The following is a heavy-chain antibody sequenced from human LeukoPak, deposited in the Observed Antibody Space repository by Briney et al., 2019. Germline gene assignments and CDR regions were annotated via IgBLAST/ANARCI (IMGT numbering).Heavy chain of an antibody. CDR3: ARHKPTAPFDY. J-gene: IGHJ4*02. CDR2: IYYTGTT. V-gene: IGHV4-59*01. Sequence: MSSETLTLTCTASGGTISSDYWSWIRQPPGKRLEWIGYIYYTGTTKYNPSLESRVTVSVDTSKNQFSLKLTSVTAADTAVYYCARHKPTAPFDYWGQGTQVTVSS. CDR1: GGTISSDY. D-gene: IGHD1-1*01.